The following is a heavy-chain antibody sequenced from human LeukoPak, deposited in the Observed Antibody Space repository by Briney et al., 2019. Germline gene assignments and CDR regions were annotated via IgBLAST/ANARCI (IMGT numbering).Heavy chain of an antibody. CDR2: IYSGGSP. J-gene: IGHJ4*02. CDR3: ARKLGTVDDY. CDR1: GFTVSTNY. V-gene: IGHV3-53*01. Sequence: GGSLRLSCAASGFTVSTNYMSWVRQSPGKGLEWVSVIYSGGSPYYADSVKGRFTISRDNSKNALYLQMNSLRVEDTAMYYCARKLGTVDDYWGQGTLVTVSS. D-gene: IGHD7-27*01.